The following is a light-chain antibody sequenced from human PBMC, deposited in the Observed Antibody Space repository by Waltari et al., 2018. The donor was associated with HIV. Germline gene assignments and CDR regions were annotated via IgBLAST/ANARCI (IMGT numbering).Light chain of an antibody. CDR2: EVS. CDR3: SSFTGVNTDVI. Sequence: QSALTQPPSASGSPGQSVTISCTGTSNDVGAYNFVSWYQHHPGKAPKLIIYEVSKPPSGVPDRFSASKSANTASLTVSGLQTEDEADYYCSSFTGVNTDVIFGGGTRLTVL. J-gene: IGLJ2*01. V-gene: IGLV2-8*01. CDR1: SNDVGAYNF.